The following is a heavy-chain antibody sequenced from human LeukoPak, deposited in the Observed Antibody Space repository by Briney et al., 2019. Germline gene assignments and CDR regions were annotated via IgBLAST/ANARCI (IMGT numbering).Heavy chain of an antibody. CDR1: GYTFSSHD. J-gene: IGHJ5*02. CDR2: INPNSGGT. V-gene: IGHV1-2*04. D-gene: IGHD1-14*01. Sequence: GASVRVSCKASGYTFSSHDINWVRQATGQGLEWMGWINPNSGGTNYAQKFQGWVTMTRDTSISTAYMELSRLRSDDTAVYYCARENPPEGSAYNWFDPWGQGTLVTVSS. CDR3: ARENPPEGSAYNWFDP.